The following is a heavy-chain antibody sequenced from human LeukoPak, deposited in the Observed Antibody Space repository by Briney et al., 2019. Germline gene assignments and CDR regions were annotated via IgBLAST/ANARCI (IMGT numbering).Heavy chain of an antibody. CDR2: IHSSGST. CDR3: ARRRVLGITMVRGVRNWFDP. D-gene: IGHD3-10*01. CDR1: GGSISSSAYH. V-gene: IGHV4-39*01. J-gene: IGHJ5*02. Sequence: PSETLSLTCTVSGGSISSSAYHWGWIRQPPGKGLEWVGSIHSSGSTYYNLSLKSRVTISVDTSKNQFSLKLSSVTAADTAVYYCARRRVLGITMVRGVRNWFDPWGQGTLVTVSS.